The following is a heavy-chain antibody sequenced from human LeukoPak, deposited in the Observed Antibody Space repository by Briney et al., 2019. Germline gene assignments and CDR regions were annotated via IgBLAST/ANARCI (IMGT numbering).Heavy chain of an antibody. D-gene: IGHD3-22*01. J-gene: IGHJ4*02. Sequence: SETLSLTCTVSGGSISSSSYYWGWIRQPPGKGLEWIGSIYYSGSTYYNPSLKSRVTISVDTSKNQFSLKLSSVTAADTAVYYCARDPTYYYDSSGSTLDYWGQGTLVTVSS. CDR2: IYYSGST. CDR1: GGSISSSSYY. CDR3: ARDPTYYYDSSGSTLDY. V-gene: IGHV4-39*07.